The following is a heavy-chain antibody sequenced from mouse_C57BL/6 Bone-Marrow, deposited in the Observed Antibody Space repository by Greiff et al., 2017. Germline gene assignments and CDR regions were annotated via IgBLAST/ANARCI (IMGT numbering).Heavy chain of an antibody. CDR2: INPNNGGT. V-gene: IGHV1-22*01. Sequence: VQLKQSGPELVKPGASVKMSCKASGYTFTDYNMHWVKQSHGKSLEWIGYINPNNGGTSYNQKFKGKATLTVNKSSSTAYMELRSLTSEDSAVYYCARSGWLPYWYFDVWGTGTTVTVSS. D-gene: IGHD2-3*01. J-gene: IGHJ1*03. CDR3: ARSGWLPYWYFDV. CDR1: GYTFTDYN.